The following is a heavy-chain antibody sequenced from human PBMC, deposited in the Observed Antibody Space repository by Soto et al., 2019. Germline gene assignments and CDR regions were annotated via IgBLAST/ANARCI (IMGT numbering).Heavy chain of an antibody. J-gene: IGHJ5*02. Sequence: PGGSLRLSCAASGFTFSSYAMHWVRQAPGKGLEWVAVISYDGSNKYYADSVKGRFTISRDNSKNTLYLQMNSLRAEDTAVYYCARDIADSSWYTNWFDPWGQGTLVTVSS. V-gene: IGHV3-30-3*01. CDR1: GFTFSSYA. CDR2: ISYDGSNK. D-gene: IGHD6-13*01. CDR3: ARDIADSSWYTNWFDP.